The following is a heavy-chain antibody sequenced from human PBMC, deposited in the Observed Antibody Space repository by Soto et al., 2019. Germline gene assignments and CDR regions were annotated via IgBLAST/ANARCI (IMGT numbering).Heavy chain of an antibody. Sequence: QVQLQESGPGLVKPSETLSLTCTVSGGSISSYYWSWIRQPPGKGLEWIGYIYYSGSTNYNPSLNGQPTLSVDTSKTQSSRTLGSVPAADPAVYYCARLGYVYYYDSSGYREYFQHWGQGTLVTVSS. CDR1: GGSISSYY. J-gene: IGHJ1*01. CDR2: IYYSGST. CDR3: ARLGYVYYYDSSGYREYFQH. V-gene: IGHV4-59*01. D-gene: IGHD3-22*01.